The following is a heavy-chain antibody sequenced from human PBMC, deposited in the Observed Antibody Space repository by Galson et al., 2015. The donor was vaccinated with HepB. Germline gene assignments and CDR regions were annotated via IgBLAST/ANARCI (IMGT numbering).Heavy chain of an antibody. D-gene: IGHD6-13*01. J-gene: IGHJ4*02. CDR1: GFTFNSYA. CDR2: ISYDGSNK. CDR3: ARDWYSSSWPYYFDY. V-gene: IGHV3-30*04. Sequence: SLRLSCAASGFTFNSYAMHWVRQAPGKGLEWVAVISYDGSNKYYADSVKGRFTISRDNSKNTLYLQMNSLRAEDTAVYYCARDWYSSSWPYYFDYWGQGTLVTVSS.